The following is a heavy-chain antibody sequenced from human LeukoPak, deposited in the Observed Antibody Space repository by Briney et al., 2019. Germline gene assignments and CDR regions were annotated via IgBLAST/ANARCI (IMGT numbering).Heavy chain of an antibody. CDR1: SYSISSGYY. CDR2: IYHSGST. D-gene: IGHD3-10*01. Sequence: SETLSLTCAVSSYSISSGYYWGWIRQPPGKGLEWIGSIYHSGSTYYNPSLKSRVTISVDTSKNQFSLKLSSVTAADTAVYYCARDPGYYGSGSAYYYYGMDVWGKGTTVTVSS. CDR3: ARDPGYYGSGSAYYYYGMDV. J-gene: IGHJ6*04. V-gene: IGHV4-38-2*02.